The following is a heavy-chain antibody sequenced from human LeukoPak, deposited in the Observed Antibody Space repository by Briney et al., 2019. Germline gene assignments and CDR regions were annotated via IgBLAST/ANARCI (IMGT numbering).Heavy chain of an antibody. CDR2: IYYSGST. D-gene: IGHD6-13*01. CDR3: ARRSTKGYSSSWYNWFDP. CDR1: GGSISSYY. V-gene: IGHV4-59*08. J-gene: IGHJ5*02. Sequence: SETLSLTCTVSGGSISSYYWSWIRQPPGKGLEWIGYIYYSGSTNYNPSLKSRVTISVDTSKNQFSLKLSSVNAADTAVYYCARRSTKGYSSSWYNWFDPWGQGTLVTVSS.